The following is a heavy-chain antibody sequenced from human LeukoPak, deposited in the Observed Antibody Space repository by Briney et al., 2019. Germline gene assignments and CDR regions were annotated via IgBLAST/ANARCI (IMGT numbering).Heavy chain of an antibody. J-gene: IGHJ4*02. V-gene: IGHV1-18*01. CDR1: GYTFTSYR. CDR3: ARAQPDYYDSSGADY. D-gene: IGHD3-22*01. CDR2: ISAYNGNT. Sequence: GASVKVSCKASGYTFTSYRISWVRQAPGQGLEWMGWISAYNGNTNYAQKLQGRVTMTTDTSTSTAYMELRSLRSDDTAVYYCARAQPDYYDSSGADYWGQGTLVTVSS.